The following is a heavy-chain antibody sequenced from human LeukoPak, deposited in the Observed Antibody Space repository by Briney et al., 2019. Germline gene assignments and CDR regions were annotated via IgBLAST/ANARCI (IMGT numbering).Heavy chain of an antibody. Sequence: PSETLSLTCTVSGASISSGAYYWSWIRQHPGKGLERIGYIYYSGSTYYNPSLKSRVTISVDTSKNQFSLNLRSVTAADTAVYYCARDSSTWWFDYWGQGTLVTVSS. CDR2: IYYSGST. D-gene: IGHD6-13*01. V-gene: IGHV4-31*03. J-gene: IGHJ4*02. CDR3: ARDSSTWWFDY. CDR1: GASISSGAYY.